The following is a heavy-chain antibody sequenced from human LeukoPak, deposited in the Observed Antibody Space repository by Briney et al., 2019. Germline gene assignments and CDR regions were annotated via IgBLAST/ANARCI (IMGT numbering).Heavy chain of an antibody. J-gene: IGHJ4*02. D-gene: IGHD3-22*01. CDR1: GYTFTSYW. Sequence: GETLKISCKGSGYTFTSYWIAWVRQMPGKGLEWMGIVYPGDSDTRYSPSFQGQVTISADKSINTAYLQWSSLKASDTAMYYCARTAEASSGYSYWGQGTLVTVPS. CDR3: ARTAEASSGYSY. CDR2: VYPGDSDT. V-gene: IGHV5-51*01.